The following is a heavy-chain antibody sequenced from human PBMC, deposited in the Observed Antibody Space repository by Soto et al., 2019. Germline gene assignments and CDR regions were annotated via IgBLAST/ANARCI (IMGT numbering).Heavy chain of an antibody. V-gene: IGHV5-10-1*01. D-gene: IGHD3-10*01. CDR3: ARHGGYGSGRIDWFDP. CDR2: IDPSDSYT. CDR1: GYSFTSYW. J-gene: IGHJ5*02. Sequence: PGESLKISCKGSGYSFTSYWISWVRQMSGKGLEWMGRIDPSDSYTNYSPSFQGHVTIPADKSISTAYLQWSSLKASDTAMYYCARHGGYGSGRIDWFDPWGQGTLVTVSS.